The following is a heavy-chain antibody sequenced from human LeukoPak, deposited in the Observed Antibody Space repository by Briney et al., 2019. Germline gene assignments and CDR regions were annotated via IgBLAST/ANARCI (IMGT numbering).Heavy chain of an antibody. V-gene: IGHV3-21*04. CDR1: GFTFSSYS. CDR3: ARDGTTMIGGDY. J-gene: IGHJ4*02. CDR2: ISGRSNYI. D-gene: IGHD3-22*01. Sequence: GGSLRLSCAASGFTFSSYSMNWVRQAPGKGLEWVSFISGRSNYIYYADSVRGRFTISRDNAKNSLYLQMNSLRAEDTAVYYCARDGTTMIGGDYWGQGTLVTVSS.